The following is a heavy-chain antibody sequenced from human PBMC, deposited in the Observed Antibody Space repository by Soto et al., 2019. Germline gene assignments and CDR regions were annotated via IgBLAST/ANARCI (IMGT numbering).Heavy chain of an antibody. CDR3: ATRPLLPGAP. Sequence: EVQLVESGGGLIQPGGSLRLSCAASGFTFSSNDMNWVRQAPGKGLEWVSLIYSGGSTYYAAYVKGRFTISRDNTKNTLYLQMSSLRAEDTSVYYCATRPLLPGAPWGQGTMVTVSS. CDR2: IYSGGST. J-gene: IGHJ3*01. V-gene: IGHV3-53*01. D-gene: IGHD3-22*01. CDR1: GFTFSSND.